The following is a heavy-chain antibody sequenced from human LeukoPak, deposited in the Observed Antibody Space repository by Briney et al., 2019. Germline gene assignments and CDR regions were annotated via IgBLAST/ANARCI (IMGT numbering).Heavy chain of an antibody. CDR2: IYHSGST. CDR1: GYSLSSGYY. J-gene: IGHJ5*02. V-gene: IGHV4-38-2*02. CDR3: ARGRVDYGDYAP. Sequence: PSETLSLTCTVSGYSLSSGYYWGWIRQPPGKGLEWIESIYHSGSTYSNPSLKSRVTISVDTSKNQFSLKLSSVTAADTAVYYCARGRVDYGDYAPWGQGTLVTVSS. D-gene: IGHD4-17*01.